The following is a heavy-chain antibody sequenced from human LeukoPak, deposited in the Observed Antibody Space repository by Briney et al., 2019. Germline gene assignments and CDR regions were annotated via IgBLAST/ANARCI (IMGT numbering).Heavy chain of an antibody. V-gene: IGHV4-59*08. CDR2: IYYSGST. J-gene: IGHJ5*02. D-gene: IGHD3-9*01. Sequence: SETLSLTCTVSGGSISSYYWSWIRQLPGKGLEWIGYIYYSGSTNYNPSLKSRVTISVDTSKNQFSLKLSSVTAADTAVYYCARRRVDILTYNWFDPWGQGTLVTVSS. CDR1: GGSISSYY. CDR3: ARRRVDILTYNWFDP.